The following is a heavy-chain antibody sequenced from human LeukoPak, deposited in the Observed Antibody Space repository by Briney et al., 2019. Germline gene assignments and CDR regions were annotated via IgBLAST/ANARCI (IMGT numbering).Heavy chain of an antibody. J-gene: IGHJ4*02. CDR3: ARGMNYYDSSGPGAHPFVD. D-gene: IGHD3-22*01. Sequence: SETLSLTCTVSGGSINNYYWTWIRQPAGKGLEWIGRIWSSGGIWSSGGTNYNPSLKSRVTISVDASKNQFSLKLSSVTAADTAVYYCARGMNYYDSSGPGAHPFVDWGQGTLVTVSS. CDR2: IWSSGGIWSSGGT. V-gene: IGHV4-4*07. CDR1: GGSINNYY.